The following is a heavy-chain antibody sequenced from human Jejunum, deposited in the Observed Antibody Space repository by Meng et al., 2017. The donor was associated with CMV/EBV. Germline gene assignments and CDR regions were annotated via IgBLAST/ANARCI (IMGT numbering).Heavy chain of an antibody. J-gene: IGHJ4*02. D-gene: IGHD3-10*01. CDR2: IRNDGSEI. CDR3: VKDKGRTALDY. CDR1: GISFSNSG. Sequence: QVQAVESGEGVVQPGGSLRLSWVTSGISFSNSGMHWVRQAPGKGLEWVVFIRNDGSEIYYVDSVKGRFTISRDNSKNTVYLQMDSLRVEDTGIYYCVKDKGRTALDYWGQGSLVTVSS. V-gene: IGHV3-30*02.